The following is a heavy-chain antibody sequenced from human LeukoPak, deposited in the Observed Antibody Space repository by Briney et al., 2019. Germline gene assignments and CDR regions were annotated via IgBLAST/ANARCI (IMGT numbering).Heavy chain of an antibody. D-gene: IGHD6-13*01. J-gene: IGHJ4*02. CDR2: INPNSGGT. V-gene: IGHV1-2*02. CDR3: ARDLGSSSWVLNDY. Sequence: ASVKVSCKASGYTFTGYYMHWVRQAPGQGLEWMGWINPNSGGTNYAQKFQGRVTMTRDTSISTAYMELSRLRSDDTAVYYCARDLGSSSWVLNDYWGQGTLVTVSS. CDR1: GYTFTGYY.